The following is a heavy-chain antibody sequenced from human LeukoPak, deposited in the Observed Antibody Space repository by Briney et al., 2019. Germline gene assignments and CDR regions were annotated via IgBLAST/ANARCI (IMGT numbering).Heavy chain of an antibody. CDR2: IYHSGST. J-gene: IGHJ4*02. Sequence: SETLSLTCAVSGGSISSGNWWSWVRQPAGKGLEWIGEIYHSGSTNYNPSLKSRVTISVDKSKNQFSLKLSSVTAADTAVYYCATRLAAARFDYWGQGTLVTVSS. V-gene: IGHV4-4*02. D-gene: IGHD6-13*01. CDR3: ATRLAAARFDY. CDR1: GGSISSGNW.